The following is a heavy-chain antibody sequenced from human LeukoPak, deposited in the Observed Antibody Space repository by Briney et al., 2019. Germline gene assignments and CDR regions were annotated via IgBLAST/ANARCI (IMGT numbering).Heavy chain of an antibody. CDR2: INQGGST. CDR1: GGAFNDSY. Sequence: SETLSLTRAVEGGAFNDSYWSGVRQSPEKGLEWIAEINQGGSTIYNPSLKNRVTISIDTTRKHISLQLASLTAADTAVYFCARRGILIQWILYGRVQGGLRTVSS. J-gene: IGHJ1*01. CDR3: ARRGILIQWILYG. D-gene: IGHD2/OR15-2a*01. V-gene: IGHV4-34*01.